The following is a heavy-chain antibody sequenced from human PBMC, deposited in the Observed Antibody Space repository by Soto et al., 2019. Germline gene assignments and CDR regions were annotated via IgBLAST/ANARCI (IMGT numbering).Heavy chain of an antibody. CDR2: MYHSGSA. CDR3: ARVGGTPYNWFDP. Sequence: SETLSLPCTVSGCSISRGDYLWSWIRQSPGKGLEWIAYMYHSGSAYYNPSLRGRVTISVDTSKNQLSLNLTSVTAADTAVYYCARVGGTPYNWFDPWGPGILVTVSS. D-gene: IGHD1-1*01. CDR1: GCSISRGDYL. J-gene: IGHJ5*02. V-gene: IGHV4-30-2*06.